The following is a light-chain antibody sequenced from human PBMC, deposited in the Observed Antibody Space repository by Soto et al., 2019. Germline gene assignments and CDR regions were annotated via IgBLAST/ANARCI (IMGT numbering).Light chain of an antibody. V-gene: IGKV3-20*01. J-gene: IGKJ2*01. CDR2: GVS. CDR1: QRLPTSY. Sequence: EIVLTQSPGTLSLSPGERATLSCRASQRLPTSYLAWYQQRHGQAPRLLIYGVSDRATGVPDRFSATGSGTDFALIITRLELEDFAVYYCQQYGGSFLYTFGQGTRLEI. CDR3: QQYGGSFLYT.